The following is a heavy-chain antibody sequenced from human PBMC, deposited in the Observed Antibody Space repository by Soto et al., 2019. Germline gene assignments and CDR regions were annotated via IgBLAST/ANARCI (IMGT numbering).Heavy chain of an antibody. CDR2: IVPSLDTT. CDR1: GGTFSSSG. J-gene: IGHJ6*02. CDR3: ARWPQPRYTADPYAVDV. Sequence: SVKVSCKASGGTFSSSGFSWVRQAPGQGLEWMGMIVPSLDTTNYAQKFQARVTITADEVTSTAYMELRSLRSEDTAVYYCARWPQPRYTADPYAVDVWGQGTRVTVS. D-gene: IGHD3-16*02. V-gene: IGHV1-69*11.